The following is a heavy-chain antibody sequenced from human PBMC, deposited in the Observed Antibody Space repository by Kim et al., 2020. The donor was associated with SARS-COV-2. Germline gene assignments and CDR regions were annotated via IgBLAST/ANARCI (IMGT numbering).Heavy chain of an antibody. V-gene: IGHV3-30*04. Sequence: GGSLRLSCAASGFTFSSYAMHWVRQAPGKGLEWVAVISYDGSNKYYADSVKGRFTISRDNSKNTLYLQMNSLRAEDTAVYYCARADCSSISSYGQTFGYYCYGIDVWGQGTTVTVSS. CDR3: ARADCSSISSYGQTFGYYCYGIDV. D-gene: IGHD2-2*01. CDR2: ISYDGSNK. CDR1: GFTFSSYA. J-gene: IGHJ6*02.